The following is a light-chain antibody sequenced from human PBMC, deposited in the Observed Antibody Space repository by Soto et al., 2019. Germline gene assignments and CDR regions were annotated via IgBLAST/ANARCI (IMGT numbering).Light chain of an antibody. CDR2: DVN. Sequence: QSVLTQPASVSGSPGQSITISCTGTSSDIGAYNFVSWYQQHPGKATKLMLYDVNIRPSGVSNRFSGSKSGNTASLTISGLQAEDEADYYCTSWTTSTTMIFGGGTKVTV. V-gene: IGLV2-14*03. CDR1: SSDIGAYNF. J-gene: IGLJ2*01. CDR3: TSWTTSTTMI.